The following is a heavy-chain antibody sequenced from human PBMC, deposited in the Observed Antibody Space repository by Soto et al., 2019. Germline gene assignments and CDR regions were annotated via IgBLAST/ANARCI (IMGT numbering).Heavy chain of an antibody. CDR2: ISPDGSNK. CDR3: AGEDHSSGYAGAFDI. V-gene: IGHV3-30-3*01. CDR1: GFTLGSHP. Sequence: QVQLVESGGGVVLPGRSLRLSCVASGFTLGSHPMHWVRQAPGKGLEWVVAISPDGSNKHYAESVKGRFTISRDNSKNTLYLEMSSLRVEDTAVYYCAGEDHSSGYAGAFDIWGQGAMVTVSS. D-gene: IGHD3-22*01. J-gene: IGHJ3*02.